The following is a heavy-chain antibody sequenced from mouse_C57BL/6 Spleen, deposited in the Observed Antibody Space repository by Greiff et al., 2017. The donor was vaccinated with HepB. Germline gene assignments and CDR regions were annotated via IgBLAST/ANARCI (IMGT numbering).Heavy chain of an antibody. CDR2: ISSGSSTI. Sequence: DVMLVESGGGLVKPGGSLKLSCAASGFTFSDYGMHWVRQAPEKGLEWVAYISSGSSTIYYADTVKGRFTISRDNAKNTLFLQMTSLRSEDTAMYYCARRYYYGSSEAYAMDYWGQGTSVTVSS. CDR3: ARRYYYGSSEAYAMDY. CDR1: GFTFSDYG. V-gene: IGHV5-17*01. D-gene: IGHD1-1*01. J-gene: IGHJ4*01.